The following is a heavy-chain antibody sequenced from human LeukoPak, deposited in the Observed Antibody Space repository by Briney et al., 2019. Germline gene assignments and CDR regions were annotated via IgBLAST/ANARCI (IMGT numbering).Heavy chain of an antibody. CDR3: ARQIYYDRSGYFYFN. CDR1: GGSISAIPYY. J-gene: IGHJ4*02. Sequence: SETLSLTCTISGGSISAIPYYWGWIRQPPGKGLEWIGSVYYPGSPYYSPSLKTRVTMSVDTSKNHFSLKLSSVTAADTAVYYCARQIYYDRSGYFYFNWGQGTLVTVSS. CDR2: VYYPGSP. D-gene: IGHD3-22*01. V-gene: IGHV4-39*01.